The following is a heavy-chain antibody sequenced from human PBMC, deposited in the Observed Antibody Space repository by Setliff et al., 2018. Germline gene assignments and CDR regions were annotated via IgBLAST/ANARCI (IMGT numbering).Heavy chain of an antibody. D-gene: IGHD3-22*01. CDR2: ISTYNVHT. V-gene: IGHV1-18*01. CDR3: ARRNFYQDSSGFALYYYYMDV. Sequence: ASVQVSCMASGYPFTNYGHSWVRQDPGQGREWLGWISTYNVHTTYAQKLQDRVTMTTDTSTSTAYMKLRSLRSDDTAVYYCARRNFYQDSSGFALYYYYMDVWGKGTTVTVSS. CDR1: GYPFTNYG. J-gene: IGHJ6*03.